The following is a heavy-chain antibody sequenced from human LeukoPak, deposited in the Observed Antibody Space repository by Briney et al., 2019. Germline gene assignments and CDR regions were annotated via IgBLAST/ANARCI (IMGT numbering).Heavy chain of an antibody. J-gene: IGHJ6*02. CDR3: ARDRWSGYSYGMDV. Sequence: PGGSLRLSCAASGFTVSSNYMGWVRQAPGKGLEWVSVIYSGGSIYYADSVKGRFTISRDNSKNTLYLQMNSLRAEDTAVYYCARDRWSGYSYGMDVWGQGTTVTVSS. CDR1: GFTVSSNY. CDR2: IYSGGSI. V-gene: IGHV3-53*01. D-gene: IGHD3-3*01.